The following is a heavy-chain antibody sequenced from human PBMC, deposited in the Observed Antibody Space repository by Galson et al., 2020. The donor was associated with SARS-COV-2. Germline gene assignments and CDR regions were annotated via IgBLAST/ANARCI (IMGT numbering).Heavy chain of an antibody. CDR2: IFRDGTRE. CDR1: GFTFSRHW. Sequence: GGSLRLSCVASGFTFSRHWVHWVRQAPGKGLVWVSRIFRDGTRESYADSVKGRFTISRDNAKNTLYLQMNSLRVEDTAVYYCAILDPGDPELPVVGSGFDYWGQGTLVTVSP. J-gene: IGHJ4*02. V-gene: IGHV3-74*01. D-gene: IGHD3-10*01. CDR3: AILDPGDPELPVVGSGFDY.